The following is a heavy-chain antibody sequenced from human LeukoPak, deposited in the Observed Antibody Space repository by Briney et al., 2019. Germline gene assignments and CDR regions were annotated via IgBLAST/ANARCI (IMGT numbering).Heavy chain of an antibody. Sequence: GGSLRLSCAASGFTFSNAWMSWVRQAPGKGLEWIGRIKRKTDGGTADYAAPVTGRFTISRDDTKNSLLLQMNSLKTEDTAVYYCARAPPIGATYSFDYWGQGTLVTVSS. CDR3: ARAPPIGATYSFDY. J-gene: IGHJ4*02. V-gene: IGHV3-15*01. CDR1: GFTFSNAW. CDR2: IKRKTDGGTA. D-gene: IGHD4/OR15-4a*01.